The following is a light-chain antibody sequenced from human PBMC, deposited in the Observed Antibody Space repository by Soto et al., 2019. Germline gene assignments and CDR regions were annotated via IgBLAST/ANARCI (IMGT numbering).Light chain of an antibody. CDR3: QQTTSFPLT. V-gene: IGKV1-12*01. CDR2: AAS. J-gene: IGKJ4*01. Sequence: DIQMTQSASCVAATVGDRVTITWRASQRSSSWLAWYQHRPGRAPKLLIHAASNLESGVPSRFSGCGSGPDFILSISSLQPEDFATYYCQQTTSFPLTFGGGTKAEIK. CDR1: QRSSSW.